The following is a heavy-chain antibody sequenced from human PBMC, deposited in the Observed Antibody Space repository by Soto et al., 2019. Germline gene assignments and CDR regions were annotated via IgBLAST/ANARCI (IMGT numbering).Heavy chain of an antibody. V-gene: IGHV4-4*02. J-gene: IGHJ4*02. D-gene: IGHD4-17*01. Sequence: QLQLQESGPGLVKPSGTLSLTCAVSSGSISSSNWWSWVRQPPGKGLEWIGEIYHSGSTNYNPSLKSRVTISVDKSKNQFSLKLSSVTAADTAVYYCARAGDDYGDYYYFDYWGQGTLVTVSS. CDR3: ARAGDDYGDYYYFDY. CDR2: IYHSGST. CDR1: SGSISSSNW.